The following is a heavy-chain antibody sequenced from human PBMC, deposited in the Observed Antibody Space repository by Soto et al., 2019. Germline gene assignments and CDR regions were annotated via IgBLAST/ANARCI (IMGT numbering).Heavy chain of an antibody. V-gene: IGHV4-34*01. CDR2: INHSGST. Sequence: SETLSLTCAVYGGSFSGYYWSWIRQPPGKGLEWIGEINHSGSTNYNPSLKSRVTISVDTSKNQFSLKLSSVTAADTAVYYCARGVSSSWYDYYYGMDVWGQGTTVTVSS. CDR3: ARGVSSSWYDYYYGMDV. J-gene: IGHJ6*02. D-gene: IGHD6-13*01. CDR1: GGSFSGYY.